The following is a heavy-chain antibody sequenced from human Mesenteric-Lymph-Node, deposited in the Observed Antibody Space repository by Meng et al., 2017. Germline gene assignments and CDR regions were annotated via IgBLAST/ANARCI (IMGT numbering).Heavy chain of an antibody. CDR1: KFTFSSHY. V-gene: IGHV3-7*01. CDR3: ARNRGYYDSREFDY. Sequence: GESLKISCAASKFTFSSHYMSWVRQAPGKGLGWVANIKQDGSEKHYADSVKGRVTISRDNAKNSLYLQMNSLRAEDTAVYYCARNRGYYDSREFDYWGQGTLVTVSS. J-gene: IGHJ4*02. CDR2: IKQDGSEK. D-gene: IGHD3-22*01.